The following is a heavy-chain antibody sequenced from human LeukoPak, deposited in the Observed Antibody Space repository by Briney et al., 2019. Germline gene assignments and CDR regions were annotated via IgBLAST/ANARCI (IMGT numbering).Heavy chain of an antibody. V-gene: IGHV4-59*01. D-gene: IGHD6-13*01. CDR1: GGSISSYY. J-gene: IGHJ5*02. Sequence: PSETLSLTCTVSGGSISSYYWSWIRQPPGKGLEWIGYIYYSGSTNYNPSLKSRVTISVDTSKNQFSLKLSSVTAADTAVYYRARSIAAAGIMEVWWFDPWGQGTLVTVSS. CDR3: ARSIAAAGIMEVWWFDP. CDR2: IYYSGST.